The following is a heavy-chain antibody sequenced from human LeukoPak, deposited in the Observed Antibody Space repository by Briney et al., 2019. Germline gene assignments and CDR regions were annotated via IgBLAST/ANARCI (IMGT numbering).Heavy chain of an antibody. Sequence: SETLSLTCTVSGGSISSYYWSWIRQPPGKGLEWIGYIYYSGSTNYNPSLKSRVTISVDTSKNQFSLKLNSVTAADTAVYYCARDRGIAAAVPDAFDIWGQGTMVTVSS. CDR1: GGSISSYY. CDR3: ARDRGIAAAVPDAFDI. V-gene: IGHV4-59*01. J-gene: IGHJ3*02. D-gene: IGHD6-13*01. CDR2: IYYSGST.